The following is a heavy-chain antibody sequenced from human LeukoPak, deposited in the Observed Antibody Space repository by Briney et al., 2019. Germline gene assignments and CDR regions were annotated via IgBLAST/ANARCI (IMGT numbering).Heavy chain of an antibody. V-gene: IGHV4-38-2*01. D-gene: IGHD6-19*01. CDR1: GYSISSGYY. CDR3: ACSSGWYKDYFDY. CDR2: IYHSGRT. Sequence: SETLSLTCGVSGYSISSGYYWGWIRQPPGKGLEWIGSIYHSGRTYYNPSLKSRVTMSVDTSKNQFSLKLSSVTAADTAVYYCACSSGWYKDYFDYWGQGTLVTVSS. J-gene: IGHJ4*02.